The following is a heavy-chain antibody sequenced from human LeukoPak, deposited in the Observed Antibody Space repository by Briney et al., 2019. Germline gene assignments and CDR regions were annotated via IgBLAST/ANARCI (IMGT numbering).Heavy chain of an antibody. D-gene: IGHD6-19*01. CDR2: INHSGST. CDR1: GGPFSGYY. Sequence: SETLSLTCAVYGGPFSGYYWSWIRQPPGKGLEWIGEINHSGSTNYNPSLKSRVTISVDTSKNQFSLKLSSVTAADTAVYYCARGGQWLGVGPNWYFDLWGRGTPVTVSS. J-gene: IGHJ2*01. V-gene: IGHV4-34*01. CDR3: ARGGQWLGVGPNWYFDL.